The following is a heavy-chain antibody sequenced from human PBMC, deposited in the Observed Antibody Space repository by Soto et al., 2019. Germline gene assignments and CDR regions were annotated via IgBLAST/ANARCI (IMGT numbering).Heavy chain of an antibody. CDR3: ARGIGYCSSINCYSSRRLRFDS. CDR1: GGSFSGYY. CDR2: VNHSGTT. V-gene: IGHV4-34*01. Sequence: SETLSLTCAVYGGSFSGYYWTWIRQSPEKGLEWIGEVNHSGTTYYNPSLKTRVTISVHTPKNQFSLKMSSVTAADTAVYYCARGIGYCSSINCYSSRRLRFDSWGQGTLVTVSS. D-gene: IGHD2-2*01. J-gene: IGHJ4*02.